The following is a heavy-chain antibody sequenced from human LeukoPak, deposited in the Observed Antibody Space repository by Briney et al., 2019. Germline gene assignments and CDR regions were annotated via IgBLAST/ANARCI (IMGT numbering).Heavy chain of an antibody. CDR2: INTDGSST. D-gene: IGHD3-3*01. CDR3: AKLGLEWLLIYYFDY. J-gene: IGHJ4*02. CDR1: GFTFSSYW. Sequence: GGSLRLSCAASGFTFSSYWMHWVCQAPGKGLVWVSRINTDGSSTSYADSVKGRFTISRDNAKNTLYLQMNSLRAEDTAVYYCAKLGLEWLLIYYFDYWGQGTLVTVSS. V-gene: IGHV3-74*01.